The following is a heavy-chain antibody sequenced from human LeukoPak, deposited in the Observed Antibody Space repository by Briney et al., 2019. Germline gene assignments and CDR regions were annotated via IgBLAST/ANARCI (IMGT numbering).Heavy chain of an antibody. CDR3: ARYYSSSRSFDY. J-gene: IGHJ4*02. Sequence: SETLSLTCAVYGGSFSGYYWSWIRQPPGKGLEWIGSIYHSGSTYYNPSLKSRVTISVDTSKNQFSLKLSSVTAADTAVYYCARYYSSSRSFDYWGQGTLVTVSS. V-gene: IGHV4-34*01. CDR2: IYHSGST. D-gene: IGHD6-6*01. CDR1: GGSFSGYY.